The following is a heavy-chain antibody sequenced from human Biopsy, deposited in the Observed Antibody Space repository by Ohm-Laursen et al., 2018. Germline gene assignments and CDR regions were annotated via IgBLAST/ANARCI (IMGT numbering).Heavy chain of an antibody. Sequence: ASVTVSCKAFGDAFLGYYLHWVRQAPGQGLEWMGSIYPNSGDTDFAQKFQGRVSMTRDTSVSTAYLELSSLRSDDTAIYYCARDLLEWSLPSWGQGTLVTVSS. CDR1: GDAFLGYY. D-gene: IGHD3-3*01. CDR3: ARDLLEWSLPS. J-gene: IGHJ4*02. V-gene: IGHV1-2*02. CDR2: IYPNSGDT.